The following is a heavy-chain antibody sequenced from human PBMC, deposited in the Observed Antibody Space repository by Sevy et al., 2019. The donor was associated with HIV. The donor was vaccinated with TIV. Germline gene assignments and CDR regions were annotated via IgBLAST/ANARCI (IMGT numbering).Heavy chain of an antibody. CDR1: GFIVSSNY. CDR3: ARDRNTAMVIGIDV. Sequence: GTLRLSCAASGFIVSSNYMSWVCQAPGKGLEWVSVIYSGGSTYYADSVKGRFTISRDNSKNTLYLQMNSLRAEDTAVYYCARDRNTAMVIGIDVWGQGTTVTVSS. V-gene: IGHV3-53*01. D-gene: IGHD5-18*01. CDR2: IYSGGST. J-gene: IGHJ6*02.